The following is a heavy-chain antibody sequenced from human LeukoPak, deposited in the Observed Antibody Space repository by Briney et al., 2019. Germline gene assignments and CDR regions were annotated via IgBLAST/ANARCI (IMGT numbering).Heavy chain of an antibody. V-gene: IGHV3-48*03. CDR2: ISSSGSTI. CDR3: ARDRDSSSVDY. J-gene: IGHJ4*02. CDR1: GFTFSSYE. Sequence: GGSLRLSCAASGFTFSSYEMNWVRQAPGKGLEWVSYISSSGSTIYYADSVKGRFTSSRDKAKNSLYLQMNSLRAEDTAVYYCARDRDSSSVDYWGQGTLVTVSS. D-gene: IGHD6-6*01.